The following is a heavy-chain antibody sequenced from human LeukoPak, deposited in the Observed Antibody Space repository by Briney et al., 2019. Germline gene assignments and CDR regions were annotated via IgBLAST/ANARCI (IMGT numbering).Heavy chain of an antibody. CDR3: ARHTTVVPPHYFDY. CDR1: GGSISGYY. Sequence: SETLSLSCTVSGGSISGYYWSCVREPPGRGQEWIGYIYFSGSTNYNPSLKSRVTISLDTSKNQISLKLSSVTAADTAVYYCARHTTVVPPHYFDYWGQGTLVTVSS. D-gene: IGHD4-23*01. J-gene: IGHJ4*02. V-gene: IGHV4-59*08. CDR2: IYFSGST.